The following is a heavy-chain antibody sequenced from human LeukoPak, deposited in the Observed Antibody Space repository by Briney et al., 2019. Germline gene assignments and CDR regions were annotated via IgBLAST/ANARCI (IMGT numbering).Heavy chain of an antibody. J-gene: IGHJ5*02. CDR1: GGSFSGYY. Sequence: PLETLSLTCAVYGGSFSGYYWSWIRQPPGKGLEWIGEINHSGSTNYNPSLKSRVTISVDTSKNQFSLKLSSVTAADTAVYYCARGPGLLWFGELLNWFDPWGQGTLVTVSS. D-gene: IGHD3-10*01. V-gene: IGHV4-34*01. CDR2: INHSGST. CDR3: ARGPGLLWFGELLNWFDP.